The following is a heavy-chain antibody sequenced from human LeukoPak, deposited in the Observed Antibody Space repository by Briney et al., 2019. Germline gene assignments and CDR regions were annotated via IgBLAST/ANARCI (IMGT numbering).Heavy chain of an antibody. J-gene: IGHJ4*02. Sequence: GGSLRLSCAASGFPFSNYWMSWVRQAPGKGLEWVANIKEDGSEKNYADSVKGRFTISRDNAKNSVYLQMDSLRAEDTAVYHCAHSGSYFDYLGQGTLVTVSS. CDR2: IKEDGSEK. CDR3: AHSGSYFDY. V-gene: IGHV3-7*01. D-gene: IGHD1-26*01. CDR1: GFPFSNYW.